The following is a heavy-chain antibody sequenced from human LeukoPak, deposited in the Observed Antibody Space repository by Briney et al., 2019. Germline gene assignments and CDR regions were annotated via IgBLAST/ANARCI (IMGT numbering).Heavy chain of an antibody. CDR1: GFTFSSYA. D-gene: IGHD5-24*01. CDR3: ARHSRWLQTHDY. CDR2: IYYSGST. V-gene: IGHV4-39*01. Sequence: GSLRLSCAASGFTFSSYAMSWVRQPPGKGLEWIGSIYYSGSTYYNPSLKSRVTISVDTSKNQFSLKLSSVTAADTAVYYCARHSRWLQTHDYWGQGTLVTVSS. J-gene: IGHJ4*02.